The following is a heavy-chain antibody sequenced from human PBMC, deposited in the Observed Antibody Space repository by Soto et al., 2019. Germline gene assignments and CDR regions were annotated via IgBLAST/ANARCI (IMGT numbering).Heavy chain of an antibody. J-gene: IGHJ4*02. CDR1: GYTFTSYA. V-gene: IGHV1-3*01. D-gene: IGHD6-19*01. CDR2: INAGNGNT. CDR3: ARDLSGYGSGFMLDY. Sequence: ASVKVSCKASGYTFTSYAMHWVRQAPGQRLEWMGWINAGNGNTKYSQKFQGRVTITRDTSASTAYMELSSLRSEDAAVYYCARDLSGYGSGFMLDYWGQGTLVTVA.